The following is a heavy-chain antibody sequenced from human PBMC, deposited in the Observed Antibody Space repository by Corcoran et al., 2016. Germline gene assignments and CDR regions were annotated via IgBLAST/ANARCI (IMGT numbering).Heavy chain of an antibody. CDR1: GGTFSSYA. CDR3: ATRGRAQSNYYYYGMDV. CDR2: IIPIFGTA. D-gene: IGHD1-26*01. Sequence: QVQLVQSGAEVKKPGSSVKVSCKASGGTFSSYAISWVRQAPGQGLEWMGGIIPIFGTASYAQKFQGRVTITADKSTSTAYMELSSLRAEDTAVYYCATRGRAQSNYYYYGMDVWGQGTTVTVSS. J-gene: IGHJ6*02. V-gene: IGHV1-69*06.